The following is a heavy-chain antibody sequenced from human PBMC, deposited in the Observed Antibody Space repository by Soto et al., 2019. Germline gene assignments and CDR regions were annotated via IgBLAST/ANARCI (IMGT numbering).Heavy chain of an antibody. Sequence: QVQLVESGGGVVQPGRSLRLSCAASGFTFSSYGMHWVRQAPGKGLEWVAVISYDGSNKYYADSVKGRFTISRDNSKNTLYLQMNSLRAEDTAVYYCARGVADIVVVPAAYDAFDIWGQGTMVTVSS. D-gene: IGHD2-2*01. V-gene: IGHV3-30*03. CDR3: ARGVADIVVVPAAYDAFDI. CDR1: GFTFSSYG. J-gene: IGHJ3*02. CDR2: ISYDGSNK.